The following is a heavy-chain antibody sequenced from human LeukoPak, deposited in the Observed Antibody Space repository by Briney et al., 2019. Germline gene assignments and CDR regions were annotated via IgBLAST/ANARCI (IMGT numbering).Heavy chain of an antibody. CDR1: GFTFSDYW. J-gene: IGHJ5*02. V-gene: IGHV3-7*01. D-gene: IGHD3-22*01. CDR2: INQDGNEK. Sequence: GGALRLSCAASGFTFSDYWISWVRQAPGKGLEWVANINQDGNEKQHVDSLSGRFTISRDNAKKSLYLQMNSLRAEDTAVYFCARDLYYFDRSGYYASDLWGQGTLVTVSS. CDR3: ARDLYYFDRSGYYASDL.